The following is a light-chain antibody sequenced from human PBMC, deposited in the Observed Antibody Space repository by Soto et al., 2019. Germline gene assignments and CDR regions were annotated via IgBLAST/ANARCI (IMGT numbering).Light chain of an antibody. CDR1: QTVSSN. CDR3: QQYNNWTGT. J-gene: IGKJ1*01. V-gene: IGKV3-15*01. Sequence: IVMTQSRATLSVSPGESATLSCRASQTVSSNLAWYQQKPGQAPRLLIYGASTRATGIPARFSGSGSGIEFTLTISSLQSADFAVYYCQQYNNWTGTFGQGTKVDIK. CDR2: GAS.